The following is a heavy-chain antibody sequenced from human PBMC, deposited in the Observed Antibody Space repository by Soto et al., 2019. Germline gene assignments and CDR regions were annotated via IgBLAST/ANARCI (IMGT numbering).Heavy chain of an antibody. J-gene: IGHJ5*02. V-gene: IGHV1-69*01. CDR3: ARDPRQHCIGSCYRSVDP. CDR2: IIPKYRTT. CDR1: GGSISNYA. D-gene: IGHD2-15*01. Sequence: QVPLVQSGAEVKKPGSSVKLSCEASGGSISNYAITWVRQAPGQGLEWMGGIIPKYRTTNFAQRFQGRLTITADESTNTVYMELSSLRSEDTAIYYCARDPRQHCIGSCYRSVDPWGQGTLVTVSS.